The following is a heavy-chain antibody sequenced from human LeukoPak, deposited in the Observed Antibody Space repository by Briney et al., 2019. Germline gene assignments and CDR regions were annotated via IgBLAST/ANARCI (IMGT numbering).Heavy chain of an antibody. CDR1: GGTFSSYA. CDR3: ARGLYYGSGRETYGMDV. D-gene: IGHD3-10*01. V-gene: IGHV3-30-3*01. Sequence: SCKASGGTFSSYAMHWVRQAPGKGLEWVAVISYDGSNKYYADSVKGRFTISRDNSKNTLYLQMNSLRAEDTAVYYCARGLYYGSGRETYGMDVWGQGTTVTVSS. CDR2: ISYDGSNK. J-gene: IGHJ6*02.